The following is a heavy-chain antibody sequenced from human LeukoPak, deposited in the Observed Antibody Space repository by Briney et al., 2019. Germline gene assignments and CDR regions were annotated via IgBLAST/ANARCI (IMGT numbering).Heavy chain of an antibody. J-gene: IGHJ6*03. CDR2: INHSGST. D-gene: IGHD3-10*01. Sequence: PSETLSLTCAVYGGSFSGYYWSWIRQPPGKGLEWIGEINHSGSTNYNPSLKSRVTISVDTSKNQFSLKLSSVTAADTAVYYCARGGGYTGSYVSHYYYYMDVWGKGTTVTVSS. V-gene: IGHV4-34*01. CDR3: ARGGGYTGSYVSHYYYYMDV. CDR1: GGSFSGYY.